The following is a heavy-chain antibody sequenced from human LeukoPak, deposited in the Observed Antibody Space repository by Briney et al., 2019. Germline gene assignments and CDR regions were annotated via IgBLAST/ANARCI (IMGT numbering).Heavy chain of an antibody. Sequence: SETLSLTCTVSGGSVSSGSYYWSWIRQPPGKGLEWIGYIYYSGSTNYNPSLKSRVTISVDTSKNQFSLKLSSVTAADTAVYYCARAPSQYYDILTGYYALYYYYGMDVWGKGTTVTVSS. CDR3: ARAPSQYYDILTGYYALYYYYGMDV. CDR1: GGSVSSGSYY. CDR2: IYYSGST. J-gene: IGHJ6*04. V-gene: IGHV4-61*01. D-gene: IGHD3-9*01.